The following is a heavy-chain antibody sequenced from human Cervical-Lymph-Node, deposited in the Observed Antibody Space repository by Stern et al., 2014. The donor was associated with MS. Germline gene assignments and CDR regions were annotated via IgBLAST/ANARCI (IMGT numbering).Heavy chain of an antibody. CDR2: IYHNGNT. Sequence: QVHLQESGPELVKPSETLSLTCTVSGGAIGRYYSSWVRHAPGKSLEWLGYIYHNGNTNYNPSLKSRVSMSVDTSKTQFSLNLTSVTAADTAVYYCTRDGRSSLSEYFQTWGQGSLVTVSS. CDR3: TRDGRSSLSEYFQT. D-gene: IGHD6-6*01. J-gene: IGHJ1*01. V-gene: IGHV4-59*01. CDR1: GGAIGRYY.